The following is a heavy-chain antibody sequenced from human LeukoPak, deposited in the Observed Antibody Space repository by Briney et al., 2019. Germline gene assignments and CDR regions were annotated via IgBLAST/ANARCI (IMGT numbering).Heavy chain of an antibody. J-gene: IGHJ4*02. CDR1: GGTFSSYA. Sequence: SVKVSCKASGGTFSSYAISWVRQAPGQGLEWMGGIIPIFGTANYAQQFQGRVTITADKSTSTAYMELSSLGSEDTAVYYCARSRKRGDYGSSCDYWGQGTLVTVSS. CDR3: ARSRKRGDYGSSCDY. V-gene: IGHV1-69*06. D-gene: IGHD3-10*01. CDR2: IIPIFGTA.